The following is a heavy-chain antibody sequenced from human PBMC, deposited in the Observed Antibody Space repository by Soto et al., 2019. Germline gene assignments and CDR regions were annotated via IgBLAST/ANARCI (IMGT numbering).Heavy chain of an antibody. CDR2: IIPIFGTA. CDR3: ASHSGSSPEGRYYYGMDV. D-gene: IGHD1-26*01. V-gene: IGHV1-69*12. J-gene: IGHJ6*02. CDR1: GGTFSSYA. Sequence: QVQLVQSGAEVKKPGSSVKVSCKASGGTFSSYAIGWVRQAPGQGLEWMGGIIPIFGTADYAQKFQGRVTITADESTSTAYMELSSLRSEDTAVYYCASHSGSSPEGRYYYGMDVWGQGTTVTVSS.